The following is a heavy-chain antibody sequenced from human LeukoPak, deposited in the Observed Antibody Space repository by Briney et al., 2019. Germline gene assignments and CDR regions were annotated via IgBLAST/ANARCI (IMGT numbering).Heavy chain of an antibody. J-gene: IGHJ4*02. CDR1: GFTCSSYW. CDR3: ARDPDVGIVVVPAAIEGVGY. Sequence: PGGSLRLSCAASGFTCSSYWMSWVRQAPGKGPEWVANIKQDGSEKYYVDSVKGRFTISRDNAKNSLYLQMNSLRAEDTAVYYCARDPDVGIVVVPAAIEGVGYWGQGTLVTVSS. V-gene: IGHV3-7*03. D-gene: IGHD2-2*01. CDR2: IKQDGSEK.